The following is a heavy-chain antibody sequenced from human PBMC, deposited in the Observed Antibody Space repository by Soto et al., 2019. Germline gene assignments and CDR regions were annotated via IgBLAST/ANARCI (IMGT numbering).Heavy chain of an antibody. CDR1: GFTFSSYA. Sequence: VQLLESGGGLVQPGGSLRLSCAASGFTFSSYAMSWVRQAPGKGLEWVSAISGSGGSTYYADSVKGRFTISRDNSKNTLYLQMNSLRAEDTAVYYCAKVVGIVATISRGTAFDYWGQGTLVTVSS. CDR3: AKVVGIVATISRGTAFDY. D-gene: IGHD5-12*01. CDR2: ISGSGGST. J-gene: IGHJ4*02. V-gene: IGHV3-23*01.